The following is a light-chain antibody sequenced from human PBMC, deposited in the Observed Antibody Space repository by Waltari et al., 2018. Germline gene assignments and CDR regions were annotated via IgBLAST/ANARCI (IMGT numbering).Light chain of an antibody. CDR1: SSDIGGYDY. Sequence: QSALTQPPSASGSPGQSVTISCTGTSSDIGGYDYVSWYQQHPGKAPRLIIFEVNKRPSGVPDHFSGSKSGNTAALTISGLQTADEADYYCSSFAGIINYYVFGSGTKVTVL. CDR3: SSFAGIINYYV. J-gene: IGLJ1*01. V-gene: IGLV2-8*01. CDR2: EVN.